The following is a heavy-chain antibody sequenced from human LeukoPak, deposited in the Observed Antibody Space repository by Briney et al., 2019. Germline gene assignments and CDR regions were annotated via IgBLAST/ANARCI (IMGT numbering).Heavy chain of an antibody. J-gene: IGHJ4*02. Sequence: GGSLRLSCAGSGFTFSSYAMSWVRQAPGKGLEWVSAISDTGATTYDADSVKGRFTISRDNSRSTLYLQMNSLRAEDTALYYCAKDTSIGRYCTNGVCSPFDYWGQGTLVTASS. CDR1: GFTFSSYA. CDR2: ISDTGATT. D-gene: IGHD2-8*01. V-gene: IGHV3-23*01. CDR3: AKDTSIGRYCTNGVCSPFDY.